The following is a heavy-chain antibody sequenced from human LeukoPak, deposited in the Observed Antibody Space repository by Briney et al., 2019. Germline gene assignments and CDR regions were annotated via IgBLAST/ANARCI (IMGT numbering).Heavy chain of an antibody. D-gene: IGHD2-15*01. J-gene: IGHJ3*02. CDR1: GFIFSHYW. CDR3: AREDMWAFDM. V-gene: IGHV3-7*01. CDR2: IKPDGTEK. Sequence: GGSLRLSCAASGFIFSHYWMSWVHQAPGKGLEWVANIKPDGTEKYYVDSVKGRFTISRDNAKNSLYLLMDSLRAEDTAVYYCAREDMWAFDMWGQGTMVTVSS.